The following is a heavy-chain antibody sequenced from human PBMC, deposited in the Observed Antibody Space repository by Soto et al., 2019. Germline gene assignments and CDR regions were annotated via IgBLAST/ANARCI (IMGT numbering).Heavy chain of an antibody. V-gene: IGHV4-30-4*01. CDR2: IYYSGST. D-gene: IGHD3-3*01. CDR1: GGSISSGDYY. J-gene: IGHJ6*02. Sequence: PSETLSLTCTVSGGSISSGDYYWSWIRQPPGKGLEWIGYIYYSGSTYYNPSLKSRVNISVDTSKNQFSLKLSSVTAADTAVYYGARDNILGILYGGMDVWGEGATVT. CDR3: ARDNILGILYGGMDV.